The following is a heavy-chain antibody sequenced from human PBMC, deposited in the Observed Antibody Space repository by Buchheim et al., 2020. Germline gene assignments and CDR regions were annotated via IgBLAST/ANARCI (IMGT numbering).Heavy chain of an antibody. V-gene: IGHV3-11*01. CDR1: GFIFNNFN. Sequence: QVQLVESGGRLVKPGGSLRLSCAASGFIFNNFNMAWIRQAPGKGLEWVAFIDYSDASINYADSVKGRFTISRDSAKNSLYLQMDRLRAEDTATYYCTRGLLRGAYAPSLSYWDQGT. D-gene: IGHD2-2*01. CDR2: IDYSDASI. CDR3: TRGLLRGAYAPSLSY. J-gene: IGHJ4*02.